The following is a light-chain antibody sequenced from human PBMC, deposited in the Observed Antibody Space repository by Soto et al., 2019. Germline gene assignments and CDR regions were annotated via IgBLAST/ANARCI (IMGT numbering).Light chain of an antibody. Sequence: QSVLTQPASVSGSLGQSITISCTGTGSDIAAYNYISWYQQLPGKAPKLMIYQVTIRPSGISNHFSGSKSGNTASLTISGLQAEDEADYYCTSFSSTTSLYVFGTGTKVTVL. CDR3: TSFSSTTSLYV. J-gene: IGLJ1*01. V-gene: IGLV2-14*01. CDR2: QVT. CDR1: GSDIAAYNY.